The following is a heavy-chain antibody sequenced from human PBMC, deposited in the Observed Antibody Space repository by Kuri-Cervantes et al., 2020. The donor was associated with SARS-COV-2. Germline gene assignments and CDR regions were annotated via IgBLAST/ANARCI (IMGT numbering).Heavy chain of an antibody. J-gene: IGHJ4*02. CDR1: GFPFSGSA. CDR3: TRPGGGFQPDY. CDR2: IRSKANNFAT. V-gene: IGHV3-73*01. Sequence: GGSLRLSCAASGFPFSGSAMHWVRQTSGKRLEWIGRIRSKANNFATTYTTSLGGRFIISRDDSKNMAYLQIFSLKTEDTAMYYCTRPGGGFQPDYWGQGTLVTVSS. D-gene: IGHD3-16*01.